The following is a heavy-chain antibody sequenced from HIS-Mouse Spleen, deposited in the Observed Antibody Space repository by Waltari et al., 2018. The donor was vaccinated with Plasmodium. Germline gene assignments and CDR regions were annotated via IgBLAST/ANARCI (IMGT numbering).Heavy chain of an antibody. J-gene: IGHJ6*02. D-gene: IGHD3-10*01. CDR1: GSSISSGYY. Sequence: QVQLQESGPGLVKPSETLSLTCTVSGSSISSGYYWGWNGQPRGKGLEWIGSIYHSGSTYYNPSLKSRVTISVDTSKNQFSLKLSSVTAADTAVYYCARVDYGSGDYYYYYGMDVWGQGTAVTVSS. V-gene: IGHV4-38-2*02. CDR3: ARVDYGSGDYYYYYGMDV. CDR2: IYHSGST.